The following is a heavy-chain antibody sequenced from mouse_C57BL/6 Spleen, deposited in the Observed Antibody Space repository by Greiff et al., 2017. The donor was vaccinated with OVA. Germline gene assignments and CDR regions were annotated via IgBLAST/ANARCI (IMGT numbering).Heavy chain of an antibody. J-gene: IGHJ2*01. CDR1: GYTFTSYW. Sequence: VQLQQPGAELVKPGASVKLSCKASGYTFTSYWMHWVKQRPGQGLEWIGMIHPNSGSTNYNEKFKSKATLTVDKSSSTAYMQLSSLTSEDSAVYYCARGYGSSYPYYFDYWGQGTTLTVSS. CDR2: IHPNSGST. D-gene: IGHD1-1*01. CDR3: ARGYGSSYPYYFDY. V-gene: IGHV1-64*01.